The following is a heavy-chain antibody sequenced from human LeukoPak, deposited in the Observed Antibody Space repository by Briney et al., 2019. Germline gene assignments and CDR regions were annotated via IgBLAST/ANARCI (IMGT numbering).Heavy chain of an antibody. CDR1: GGSFSGYY. D-gene: IGHD3-10*01. Sequence: SETLSLTCAVYGGSFSGYYWSWIRQPPGKGLEWIGEINHSGSTNYNPSLKSRVTISVDTSKNQFSLKLSSVTAADTAVYYCARDRGMVRGVTWFDPWGQGTLVTVSS. J-gene: IGHJ5*02. V-gene: IGHV4-34*01. CDR2: INHSGST. CDR3: ARDRGMVRGVTWFDP.